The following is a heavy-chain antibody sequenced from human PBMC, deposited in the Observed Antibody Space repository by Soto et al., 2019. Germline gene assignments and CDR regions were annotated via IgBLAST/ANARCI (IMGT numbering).Heavy chain of an antibody. CDR1: GFSLSTSGVG. D-gene: IGHD7-27*01. V-gene: IGHV2-5*02. CDR3: AHRPSKPVVTPWGWFDP. Sequence: QITLKESGPTLVKPTQTLTLTCTFSGFSLSTSGVGVGWIRQPPGKALEWLALIYWDDDKRYSPSLKSRLTITKDTSKTQVVLTMTNMDPVDTATYYCAHRPSKPVVTPWGWFDPWGQGTLVTVSS. J-gene: IGHJ5*02. CDR2: IYWDDDK.